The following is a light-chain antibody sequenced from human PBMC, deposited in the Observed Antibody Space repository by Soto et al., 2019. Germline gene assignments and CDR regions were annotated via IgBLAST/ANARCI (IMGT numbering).Light chain of an antibody. CDR2: YDS. CDR1: SIGSKS. Sequence: SYELTRPPSVSVAPGKTATITCGGTSIGSKSVHWYQQMPGQAPVLVISYDSDRPSGIPERFSGSNSGNAATLTISRVEPGDEADYYCQVWETSSGHQAIFGAGTKLTVL. J-gene: IGLJ2*01. V-gene: IGLV3-21*01. CDR3: QVWETSSGHQAI.